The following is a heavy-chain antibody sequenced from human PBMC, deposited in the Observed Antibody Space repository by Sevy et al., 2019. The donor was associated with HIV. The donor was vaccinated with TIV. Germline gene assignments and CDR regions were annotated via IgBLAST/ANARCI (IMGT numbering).Heavy chain of an antibody. CDR2: ISSSSRTI. Sequence: GGSLRLSCVVSGLTFSSDSMNWVRQAPGKGLEWLAYISSSSRTISYADSVEGRFTISRDNDKKSVFLKMNNLRDEDSATYYCARDVDTPFVRSFDSWVQGTLVTVSS. CDR3: ARDVDTPFVRSFDS. CDR1: GLTFSSDS. D-gene: IGHD5-18*01. J-gene: IGHJ4*02. V-gene: IGHV3-48*02.